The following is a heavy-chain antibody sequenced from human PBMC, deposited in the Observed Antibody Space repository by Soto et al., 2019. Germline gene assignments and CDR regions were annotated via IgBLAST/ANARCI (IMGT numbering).Heavy chain of an antibody. J-gene: IGHJ5*02. V-gene: IGHV3-7*03. Sequence: LRLSCAASGFTFSSYWMSWVRQAPGKGPEWVANIKQDGSEKYYVDSVKGRFTISRDNAKNSLYLQMNSLRAEDTAVYYCARDLSSSSGWFDPWGKGTLVTVS. D-gene: IGHD6-6*01. CDR2: IKQDGSEK. CDR3: ARDLSSSSGWFDP. CDR1: GFTFSSYW.